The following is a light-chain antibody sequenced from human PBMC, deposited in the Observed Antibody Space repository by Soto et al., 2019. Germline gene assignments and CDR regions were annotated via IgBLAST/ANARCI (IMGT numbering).Light chain of an antibody. J-gene: IGLJ1*01. CDR3: SSYTSRSTLYV. Sequence: QSALPQPASVSGSPGQSITISCTGTSSDVGAYNHVSWYQQHPGKAPKLMIYDVSDRPSGVSNRFSGSKSGNAASLTISGLQAEDEADYYCSSYTSRSTLYVFGTGTKLTVL. CDR1: SSDVGAYNH. CDR2: DVS. V-gene: IGLV2-14*01.